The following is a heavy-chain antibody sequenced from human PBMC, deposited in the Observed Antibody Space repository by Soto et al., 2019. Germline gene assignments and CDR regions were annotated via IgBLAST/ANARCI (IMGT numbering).Heavy chain of an antibody. CDR2: IYSGGST. CDR1: GFTVSSNY. Sequence: PGGSLRLSCAASGFTVSSNYMSWVRQAPGKGLEWVSVIYSGGSTYYADSVKGRFTISRDNSKNTLYLQMNSLRAEDTAVYYCVRGYSTEYTTDYWGQGTLVTVSS. J-gene: IGHJ4*02. CDR3: VRGYSTEYTTDY. D-gene: IGHD6-13*01. V-gene: IGHV3-53*01.